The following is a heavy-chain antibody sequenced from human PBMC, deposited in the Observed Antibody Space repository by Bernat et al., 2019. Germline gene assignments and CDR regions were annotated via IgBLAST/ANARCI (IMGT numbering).Heavy chain of an antibody. Sequence: EVQLVESGGGLVQPGGSLRLSCAASGFTVSSNYMSWVRQAPGKGLEWVSVIYSGGSTYYADSVKGRFTISRHNSKNTLYLQMTSLRAEDTAVYYGSRGKLWDGSGCYLGANYYGMDVWGQGTTVTVSS. CDR2: IYSGGST. CDR1: GFTVSSNY. CDR3: SRGKLWDGSGCYLGANYYGMDV. V-gene: IGHV3-53*04. J-gene: IGHJ6*02. D-gene: IGHD3-10*01.